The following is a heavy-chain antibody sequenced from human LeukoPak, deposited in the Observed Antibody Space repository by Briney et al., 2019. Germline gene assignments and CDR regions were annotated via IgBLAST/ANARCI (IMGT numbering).Heavy chain of an antibody. J-gene: IGHJ4*02. CDR3: ASGASVGSGYSLYYSDY. Sequence: APVKVSFKASGYTFSDYYIHWVRQAPGQGPEWMGWINPKSGGTNFAQKFQGRVTMTRDTSITTAYMELSRLTSDDTAVYYCASGASVGSGYSLYYSDYWGQGTLVTVPS. V-gene: IGHV1-2*02. D-gene: IGHD3-22*01. CDR1: GYTFSDYY. CDR2: INPKSGGT.